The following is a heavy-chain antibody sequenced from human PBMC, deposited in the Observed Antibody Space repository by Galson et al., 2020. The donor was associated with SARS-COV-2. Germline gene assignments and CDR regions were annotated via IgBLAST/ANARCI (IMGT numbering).Heavy chain of an antibody. CDR2: ISVITGVM. CDR3: ARDGGGGWSLGM. V-gene: IGHV3-48*02. Sequence: GRSMRISFDASGLPFSSFDMNWVRKAPGKGLEWVSYISVITGVMYYADSLKGRFTISRDNAKTSLYLQMNSLRDEDTGVYCCARDGGGGWSLGMWGQGTMVIGYS. CDR1: GLPFSSFD. J-gene: IGHJ3*02. D-gene: IGHD6-19*01.